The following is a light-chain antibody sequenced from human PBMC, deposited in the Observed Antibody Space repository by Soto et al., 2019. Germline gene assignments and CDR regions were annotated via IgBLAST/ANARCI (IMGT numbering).Light chain of an antibody. J-gene: IGKJ1*01. CDR2: AAS. CDR3: QQSDTTPRT. V-gene: IGKV1-39*01. Sequence: DIQMTQSPSSLSASVGDRVTITCRTSQTINNYLNWYQQKPGKAPRLLIYAASTLQSGVPSRFTGSGSGTDFTLTISSRKPEDFATYYCQQSDTTPRTFGQGNKVDIK. CDR1: QTINNY.